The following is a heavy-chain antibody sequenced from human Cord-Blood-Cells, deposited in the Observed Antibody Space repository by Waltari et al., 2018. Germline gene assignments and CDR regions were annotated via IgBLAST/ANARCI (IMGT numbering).Heavy chain of an antibody. D-gene: IGHD6-6*01. V-gene: IGHV1-69*01. CDR3: ARGQQLVPYWYFDL. Sequence: QVQLVQSGAEVKKPGSSVKVSCKASGGTGSSDAISWVRQAPGQGLEWMGGIIPILGTANYAQKFQGRVTITADESTSTAYMELSSLRSEDTAVYYCARGQQLVPYWYFDLWGRGTLVTVSS. J-gene: IGHJ2*01. CDR1: GGTGSSDA. CDR2: IIPILGTA.